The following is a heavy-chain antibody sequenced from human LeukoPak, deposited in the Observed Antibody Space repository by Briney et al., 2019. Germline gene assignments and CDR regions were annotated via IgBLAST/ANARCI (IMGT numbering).Heavy chain of an antibody. V-gene: IGHV3-48*03. D-gene: IGHD2-15*01. CDR3: ARDPAGYCSGGSCFDY. J-gene: IGHJ4*02. CDR2: ISSSGMTI. Sequence: GGSLRLSCAASGFTFSSYEMNCVRQAPGKGLELVSYISSSGMTIYYADSVKGRFTISRDNAKNSLYLQMNSLRAEDTAVYYCARDPAGYCSGGSCFDYWGQGTLVTVSS. CDR1: GFTFSSYE.